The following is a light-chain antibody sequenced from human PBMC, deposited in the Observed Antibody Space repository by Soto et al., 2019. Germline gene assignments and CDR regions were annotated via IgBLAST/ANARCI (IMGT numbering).Light chain of an antibody. CDR1: GSDIGAYNY. CDR2: GVT. CDR3: CSLTTSHTYV. J-gene: IGLJ1*01. Sequence: QSALTQPASVSGSPGQSITISCTGTGSDIGAYNYVSWYQQHPGKAPKLIIHGVTHRPSGVSNRYSGSKSGNSASLTISGLQADDEADYYCCSLTTSHTYVFGSGTKVTVL. V-gene: IGLV2-14*01.